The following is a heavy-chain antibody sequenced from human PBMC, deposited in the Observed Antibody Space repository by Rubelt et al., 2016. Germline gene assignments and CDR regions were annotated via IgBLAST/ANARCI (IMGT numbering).Heavy chain of an antibody. Sequence: QVQLQQWGAGLLKPSETLSLTCAVSGESLSGYYGNWIRQPPGKGLEWIGSIYYSGSTNYNRSLKSRVTISAETSKNQFSLKLSSVTAADTAVYYCARTGPSTSSIYWGQGTLVTVSS. V-gene: IGHV4-34*01. D-gene: IGHD6-6*01. CDR2: IYYSGST. CDR3: ARTGPSTSSIY. CDR1: GESLSGYY. J-gene: IGHJ4*02.